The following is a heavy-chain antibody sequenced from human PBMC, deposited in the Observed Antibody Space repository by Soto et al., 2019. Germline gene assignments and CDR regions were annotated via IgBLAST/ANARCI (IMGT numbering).Heavy chain of an antibody. Sequence: QVQLVQSGAEVKKPGSSVKVSCKASGGIFSTYAISWLRQAPGQGLEWMGGIIPIFGTQNYAQRFQGRVTITADESTSTAYMELSRLRSEDTAGYYCARDRDDYGSGNYYNRIDFWGQGTLVTVSS. CDR1: GGIFSTYA. D-gene: IGHD3-10*01. J-gene: IGHJ4*02. V-gene: IGHV1-69*01. CDR3: ARDRDDYGSGNYYNRIDF. CDR2: IIPIFGTQ.